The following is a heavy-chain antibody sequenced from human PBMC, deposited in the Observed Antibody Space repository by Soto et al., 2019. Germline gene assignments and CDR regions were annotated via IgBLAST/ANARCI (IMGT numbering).Heavy chain of an antibody. Sequence: EVQLVESGGGLVQPGGSLKLSCSASGFTFSGSAMHWVRQASGKGLEWVGRIRSKANSYATAYAASVKGRYTISRDDSKSTVYLQMNSLKTEDTAVYFCTRNEWQGGRVIVKFHYSMDVWGKGTTVTVSS. CDR1: GFTFSGSA. J-gene: IGHJ6*03. CDR2: IRSKANSYAT. CDR3: TRNEWQGGRVIVKFHYSMDV. V-gene: IGHV3-73*01. D-gene: IGHD2-21*01.